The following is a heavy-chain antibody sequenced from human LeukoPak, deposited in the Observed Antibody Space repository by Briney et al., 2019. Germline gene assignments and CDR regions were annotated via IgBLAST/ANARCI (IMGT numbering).Heavy chain of an antibody. V-gene: IGHV1-18*01. CDR1: GYTFTSYG. J-gene: IGHJ4*02. CDR2: ISAYNGNT. D-gene: IGHD2-2*01. CDR3: ARVGLGYCSSTSCYFDY. Sequence: GASVKVSCKASGYTFTSYGISWVRQAPGQRLEWMGWISAYNGNTNYAQKLQGRVTMTTDTSTSTAYMELRSLRSDDTAVYYCARVGLGYCSSTSCYFDYWGQGTLVTVSS.